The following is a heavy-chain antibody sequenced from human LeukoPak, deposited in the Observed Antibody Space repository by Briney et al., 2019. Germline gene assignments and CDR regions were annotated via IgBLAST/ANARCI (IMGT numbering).Heavy chain of an antibody. CDR3: ARPGPDDSSGYSYYGMDV. J-gene: IGHJ6*02. Sequence: GESLRISCKGSGYSFTSYWISWVRQLPGKGLEWVGRIDPSDSYTNYSPSFQGLVTISVDKSISTAYLQWSSLKASDTAMYYCARPGPDDSSGYSYYGMDVWGQGTTVTVSS. V-gene: IGHV5-10-1*01. D-gene: IGHD3-22*01. CDR2: IDPSDSYT. CDR1: GYSFTSYW.